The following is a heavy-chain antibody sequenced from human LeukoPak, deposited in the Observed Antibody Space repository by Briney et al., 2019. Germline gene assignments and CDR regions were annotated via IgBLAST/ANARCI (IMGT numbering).Heavy chain of an antibody. D-gene: IGHD1-26*01. J-gene: IGHJ4*02. CDR1: GFTFNSYS. V-gene: IGHV3-7*01. CDR3: AREWARGSYYLDY. CDR2: IEQDGSEK. Sequence: GGSLRLSCAASGFTFNSYSMNWVRHPPGKGLEWVANIEQDGSEKYYVDSVKGRFTISRDNAKNSLYLQMNSLRAEDTAVYYCAREWARGSYYLDYWGQGTLVTVSS.